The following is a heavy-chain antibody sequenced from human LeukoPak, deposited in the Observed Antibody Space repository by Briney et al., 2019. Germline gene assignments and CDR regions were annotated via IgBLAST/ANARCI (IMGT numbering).Heavy chain of an antibody. V-gene: IGHV3-20*04. Sequence: PGGSLRLSCAASGFTFDDYGMSWVRQAPGKGLEWVSGINWNGGSTGYADSVKGRFTISRDNAKNSLYLQMNSLRAEDTAVYYCAASPSDFWSGYPNWFDPWGQGTLVTVSS. CDR2: INWNGGST. CDR3: AASPSDFWSGYPNWFDP. CDR1: GFTFDDYG. J-gene: IGHJ5*02. D-gene: IGHD3-3*01.